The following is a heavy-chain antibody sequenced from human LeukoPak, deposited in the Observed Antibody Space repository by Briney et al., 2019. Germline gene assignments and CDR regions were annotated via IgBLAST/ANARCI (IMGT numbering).Heavy chain of an antibody. Sequence: GGSLRLSCAASGFTFSSYAMSWVRQAPGKGLEWVSFIYSGGSTHYSDSVKGRFTISRDNSKNTLYLQMNSLRAEDTAVYYCARALRAGGSGSYHYWGQGTLVTVSS. CDR3: ARALRAGGSGSYHY. CDR2: IYSGGST. J-gene: IGHJ4*02. D-gene: IGHD3-10*01. V-gene: IGHV3-53*01. CDR1: GFTFSSYA.